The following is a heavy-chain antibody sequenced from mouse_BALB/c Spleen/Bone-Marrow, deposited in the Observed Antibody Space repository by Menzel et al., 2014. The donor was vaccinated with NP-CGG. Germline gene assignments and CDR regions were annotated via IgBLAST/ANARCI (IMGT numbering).Heavy chain of an antibody. J-gene: IGHJ2*01. D-gene: IGHD1-2*01. CDR2: INPDSSTI. Sequence: EVQLQQSGGGLVQPGGSLKLSCAASEFDFSRYWMSWVRQAPGKGLEWIGEINPDSSTISYTPSLKDKFIISRDNAKNTLYLQMSKVRSEDTALYYCARQGYYGYSDYWGQGTTLTVSS. CDR3: ARQGYYGYSDY. CDR1: EFDFSRYW. V-gene: IGHV4-1*02.